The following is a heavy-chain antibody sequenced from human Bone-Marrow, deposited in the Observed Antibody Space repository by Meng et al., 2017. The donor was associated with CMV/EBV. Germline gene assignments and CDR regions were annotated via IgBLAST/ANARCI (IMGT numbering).Heavy chain of an antibody. CDR1: GFTFSTYN. V-gene: IGHV3-21*01. Sequence: GESLKISCAASGFTFSTYNMNWVRQAPGKGLEWVSSMSSSSSHINYADSVKGRFTISRDNAKNSLYLQMNSLRAEDTAVYYCAIERSGTYAYWGQGTLVTVSS. CDR3: AIERSGTYAY. CDR2: MSSSSSHI. J-gene: IGHJ4*02. D-gene: IGHD3-10*01.